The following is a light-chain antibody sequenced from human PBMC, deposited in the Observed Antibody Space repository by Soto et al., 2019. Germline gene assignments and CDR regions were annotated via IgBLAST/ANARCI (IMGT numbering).Light chain of an antibody. Sequence: EIVLTQSPGTLPLSPGESATLSCRASQSVGRNYLAWFQHKPYQAPRLLIYDASNRATGVPDRFSGSGSGTDFTLSVTRLEPEDFAVYYCHQYAVSPLTFGGGTTVEIK. CDR1: QSVGRNY. CDR3: HQYAVSPLT. CDR2: DAS. V-gene: IGKV3-20*01. J-gene: IGKJ4*01.